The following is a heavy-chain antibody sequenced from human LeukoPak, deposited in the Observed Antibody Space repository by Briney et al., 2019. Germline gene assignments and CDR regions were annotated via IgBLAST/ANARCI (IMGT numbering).Heavy chain of an antibody. V-gene: IGHV1-8*03. CDR3: ARGGKWELSNDY. J-gene: IGHJ4*02. CDR1: GYTFTSYD. CDR2: MNPNSGNT. Sequence: ASVKVSCKASGYTFTSYDINWVRQATGQGLEWMGWMNPNSGNTGYAQKFQGRVTITRNTSISTAYIELSSLRSEDTAVYYCARGGKWELSNDYWGQGTLVTVSS. D-gene: IGHD1-26*01.